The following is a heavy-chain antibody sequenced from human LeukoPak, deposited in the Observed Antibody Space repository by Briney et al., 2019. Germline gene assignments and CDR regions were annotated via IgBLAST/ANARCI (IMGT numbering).Heavy chain of an antibody. CDR2: TYHTGST. Sequence: SETLSLTCSVSGGPVTEYYWSWIRQPPGKGVEWIGYTYHTGSTNYSPSLKSRVTMSVDASRNQFSLRLVSVTAADTAVYYCARDRGSTGYYYLDSCGQGILVTVSS. CDR1: GGPVTEYY. CDR3: ARDRGSTGYYYLDS. V-gene: IGHV4-59*02. D-gene: IGHD1-26*01. J-gene: IGHJ4*02.